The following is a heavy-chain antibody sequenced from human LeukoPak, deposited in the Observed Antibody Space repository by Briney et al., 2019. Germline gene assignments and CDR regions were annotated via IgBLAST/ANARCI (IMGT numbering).Heavy chain of an antibody. V-gene: IGHV4-39*07. J-gene: IGHJ4*02. CDR1: GGSISSSSYY. CDR2: IYYSGST. D-gene: IGHD2-15*01. CDR3: ARGAPCSGGSCYLQYYFDY. Sequence: SETLSLTCTVSGGSISSSSYYWGWIRRPPGKGLEWIGSIYYSGSTYYNPSLKSRVTISVDTSKNQFSLKLSSVTAADTAVYYCARGAPCSGGSCYLQYYFDYWGQGTLVTVSS.